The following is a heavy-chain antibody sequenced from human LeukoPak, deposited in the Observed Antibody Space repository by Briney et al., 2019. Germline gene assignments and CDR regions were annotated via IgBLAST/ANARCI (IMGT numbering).Heavy chain of an antibody. CDR3: ARVPPATSYCYFDY. CDR2: IIPIFGTA. V-gene: IGHV1-69*05. Sequence: SVKVSCKASGGTFSSYAISWVRQAPGQGLEWMGGIIPIFGTANYAQKFQGRVTITTDESTSTAYMELSSLRSEDTAVYYCARVPPATSYCYFDYWGQGTLVIVSS. CDR1: GGTFSSYA. D-gene: IGHD2-21*01. J-gene: IGHJ4*02.